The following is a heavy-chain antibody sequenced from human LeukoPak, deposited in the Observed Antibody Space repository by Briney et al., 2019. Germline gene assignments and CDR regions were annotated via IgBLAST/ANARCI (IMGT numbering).Heavy chain of an antibody. V-gene: IGHV3-23*01. CDR2: ISGSGPST. CDR1: GFTFSSYA. D-gene: IGHD3-22*01. CDR3: ARLPTFYYDSSHYHYDY. J-gene: IGHJ4*02. Sequence: GGSLRLSCAASGFTFSSYAMSWVRQAPGKGLEWASSISGSGPSTDYADSVKGRFTISRDKSKNTLYLQMNSLRAEDTAVYYCARLPTFYYDSSHYHYDYWGQGTLVTVSS.